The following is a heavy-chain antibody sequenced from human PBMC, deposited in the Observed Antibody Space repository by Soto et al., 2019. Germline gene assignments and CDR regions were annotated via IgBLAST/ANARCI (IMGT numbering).Heavy chain of an antibody. V-gene: IGHV4-30-4*01. Sequence: SETLSLTCTVSGGPISSGDYYWSWIRQPPGKGLEWIGYIYYSGSTYYNPSLKSRVTISVDTSKNQFSLKLSSVTAADTAVYYCASHDYAHYGIDVWGQGTTVTVSS. J-gene: IGHJ6*02. CDR1: GGPISSGDYY. CDR3: ASHDYAHYGIDV. D-gene: IGHD4-17*01. CDR2: IYYSGST.